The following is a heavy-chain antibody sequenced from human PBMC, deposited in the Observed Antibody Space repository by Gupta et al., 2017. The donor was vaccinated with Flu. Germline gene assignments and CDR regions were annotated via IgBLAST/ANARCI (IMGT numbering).Heavy chain of an antibody. D-gene: IGHD3-10*01. V-gene: IGHV1-69*01. J-gene: IGHJ4*02. CDR2: IIPMFGTA. CDR1: GGTFNSYA. Sequence: QVQLVQSGAEVKTPGSSVKVSCKASGGTFNSYAVIWVRQAPGQGLEWLGGIIPMFGTANYAQKFQGRVTISADESTSTAYMELSSLRSEDTAVYYCATDLRGGYFDYWGQGTLVTVSS. CDR3: ATDLRGGYFDY.